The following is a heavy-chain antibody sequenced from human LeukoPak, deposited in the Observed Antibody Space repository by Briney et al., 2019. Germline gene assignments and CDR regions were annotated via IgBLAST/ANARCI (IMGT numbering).Heavy chain of an antibody. CDR1: GYTFTSYA. J-gene: IGHJ5*02. CDR2: MNPNRGNT. V-gene: IGHV1-8*01. Sequence: ASVKVSCTASGYTFTSYAIHWARQATGQGLEWMGGMNPNRGNTDYAHNVQGRFTMTRNNSIGTAYMELRSLRSEDTAVYYCARCGTRYARWFYPWGQGTLVTVCS. CDR3: ARCGTRYARWFYP. D-gene: IGHD2-2*01.